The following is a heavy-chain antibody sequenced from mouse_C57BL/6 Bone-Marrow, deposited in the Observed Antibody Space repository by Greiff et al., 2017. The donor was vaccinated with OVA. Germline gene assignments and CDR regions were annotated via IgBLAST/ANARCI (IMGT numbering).Heavy chain of an antibody. V-gene: IGHV1-54*01. CDR2: INPGSGGT. J-gene: IGHJ2*01. D-gene: IGHD1-1*01. CDR3: AGDGYYGSFDYFEY. Sequence: QVQLQQSGAELVRPGTSVKVSCKASGYAFTNYLIEWVKQRPGQGLEWIGVINPGSGGTNYNEKFKGKATLTADKSSSTAYMQLSSLTSEDSAVYFCAGDGYYGSFDYFEYWGQGTTLTVSS. CDR1: GYAFTNYL.